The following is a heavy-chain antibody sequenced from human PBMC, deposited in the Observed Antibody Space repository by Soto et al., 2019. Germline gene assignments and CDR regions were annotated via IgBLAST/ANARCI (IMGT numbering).Heavy chain of an antibody. CDR1: GYTFTRYG. Sequence: SVKVSCKASGYTFTRYGISWVRQAPGQGLEWMGGIIPIFGTANYAQKFQGRVTITADESTSTAYMELNSLRSEDTAVYYCARERNYYDSSGYYPAIWGQGTLVTVSS. CDR3: ARERNYYDSSGYYPAI. CDR2: IIPIFGTA. D-gene: IGHD3-22*01. V-gene: IGHV1-69*13. J-gene: IGHJ4*02.